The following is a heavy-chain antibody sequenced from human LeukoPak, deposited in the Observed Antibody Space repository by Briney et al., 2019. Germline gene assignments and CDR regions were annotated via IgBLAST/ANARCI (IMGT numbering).Heavy chain of an antibody. Sequence: GGSLRLSCAASGFTFSSYAMSWVRQAPGKGLEWVSTLSVGGGSTHHADSVKGRFTISRDNSKNTLYLQMNSLRAEDTAVYYCASTDSSWYPFYYYYGMDVWAKGPRSPSP. D-gene: IGHD6-13*01. V-gene: IGHV3-23*01. CDR2: LSVGGGST. J-gene: IGHJ6*02. CDR1: GFTFSSYA. CDR3: ASTDSSWYPFYYYYGMDV.